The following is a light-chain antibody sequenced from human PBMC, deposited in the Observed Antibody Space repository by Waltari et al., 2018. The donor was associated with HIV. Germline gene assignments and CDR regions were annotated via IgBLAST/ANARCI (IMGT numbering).Light chain of an antibody. J-gene: IGKJ4*01. CDR3: QQRRNWPLT. CDR2: DTS. CDR1: QSVGNY. V-gene: IGKV3-11*01. Sequence: ELVLTQSPAILSLSPGESATLSCRASQSVGNYLAWYQHKPGQAPRLLIYDTSNRATGIPARFSGSGSGTDYTLSISSLEPEDFAVYYCQQRRNWPLTFGGGTKVDIK.